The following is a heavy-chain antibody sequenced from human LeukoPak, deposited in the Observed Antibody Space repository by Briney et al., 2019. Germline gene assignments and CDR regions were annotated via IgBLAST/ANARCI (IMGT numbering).Heavy chain of an antibody. J-gene: IGHJ5*02. V-gene: IGHV3-21*06. CDR2: ISNSPSYV. CDR1: GFTFSSYT. CDR3: ARLEGLWFA. D-gene: IGHD3-10*01. Sequence: GGSLRLSCAASGFTFSSYTMNWVRQAPGKGLEWVSSISNSPSYVYYADSVKGRFTISRDNAKNLLYLQMHSLRAEDTAVYYCARLEGLWFAWRQGTLVTVSS.